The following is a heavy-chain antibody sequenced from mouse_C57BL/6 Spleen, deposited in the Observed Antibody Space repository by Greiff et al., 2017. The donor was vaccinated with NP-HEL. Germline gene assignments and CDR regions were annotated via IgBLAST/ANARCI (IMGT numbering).Heavy chain of an antibody. CDR1: GFSLTSYG. Sequence: VQLQQSGPGLVQPSQSLSITCTVSGFSLTSYGVHWVRQSPGKGLEWLGVIWSGGSTDYNAAFISRLSISKDNSKSQVFFKMNSLQADDTAKYYGTRSSTMVTTDYAMDYWGQGTSVTVSS. V-gene: IGHV2-2*01. D-gene: IGHD2-2*01. CDR3: TRSSTMVTTDYAMDY. CDR2: IWSGGST. J-gene: IGHJ4*01.